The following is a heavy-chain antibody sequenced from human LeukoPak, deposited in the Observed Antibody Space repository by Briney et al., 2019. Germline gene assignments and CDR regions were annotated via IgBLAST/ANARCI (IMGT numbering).Heavy chain of an antibody. CDR2: IYTSGST. D-gene: IGHD3-9*01. CDR3: ARGSYYDILTGYYTGSFDY. Sequence: PSETLSLTCTVSGDSISTYYWSWIRQPAGKGLEWIGRIYTSGSTKYNPSLKSRVTMSVDTSKNQFSLKLSSVTAADTAAYYCARGSYYDILTGYYTGSFDYWGQGTLVTVSS. V-gene: IGHV4-4*07. CDR1: GDSISTYY. J-gene: IGHJ4*02.